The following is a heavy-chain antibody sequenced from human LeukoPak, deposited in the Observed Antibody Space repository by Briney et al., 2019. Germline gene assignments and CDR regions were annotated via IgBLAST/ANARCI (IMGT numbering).Heavy chain of an antibody. D-gene: IGHD3-22*01. CDR2: INHSGST. CDR1: GGSFSGYY. Sequence: SETLSLTCAVYGGSFSGYYWSWIRQPPGKGLEWIGQINHSGSTNYSPSLKSRVTISVDTSKNQFSLKLSSVTAADTAVYYCARDRRRITMIVVVAPNGAFDIWGQGTMVTVSS. J-gene: IGHJ3*02. V-gene: IGHV4-34*01. CDR3: ARDRRRITMIVVVAPNGAFDI.